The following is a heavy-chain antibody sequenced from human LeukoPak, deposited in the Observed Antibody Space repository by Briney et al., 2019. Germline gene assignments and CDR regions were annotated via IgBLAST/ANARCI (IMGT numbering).Heavy chain of an antibody. J-gene: IGHJ4*02. D-gene: IGHD6-19*01. CDR3: ARDGRAGSLFAY. CDR1: GGSISSYY. V-gene: IGHV4-59*01. Sequence: PSETLSLTCTVSGGSISSYYWSWIRQPPGKGLEWVGYISYSGSTNYNPSLKSRVTISVDTSKNQFSLKLSSVTAADTAIYYCARDGRAGSLFAYWGQGTLVAVSS. CDR2: ISYSGST.